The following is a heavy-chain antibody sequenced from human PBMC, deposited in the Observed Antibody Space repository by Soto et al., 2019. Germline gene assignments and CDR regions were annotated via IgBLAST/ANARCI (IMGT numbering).Heavy chain of an antibody. V-gene: IGHV1-46*01. CDR2: INPSGGST. J-gene: IGHJ4*02. Sequence: QVQLVQSGAEVKKPGASVKVSCKASGYTFTSYYMNWVRQAPGQGLEWMGIINPSGGSTSYAQKVQGRVSMTRDTSTSTVYMELSSLRSEDTAVYYGARDSPEDSSGYNPIDYWGQGTLVTVSS. CDR1: GYTFTSYY. D-gene: IGHD3-22*01. CDR3: ARDSPEDSSGYNPIDY.